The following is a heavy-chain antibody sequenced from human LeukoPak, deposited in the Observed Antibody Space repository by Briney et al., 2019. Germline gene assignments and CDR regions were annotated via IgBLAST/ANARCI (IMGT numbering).Heavy chain of an antibody. CDR1: GYSFTNYW. D-gene: IGHD5-18*01. CDR2: IYPRDSDS. Sequence: GESLKISCKGSGYSFTNYWIGWVRQMPGKGLEWMGIIYPRDSDSRYSPSFQGQVTMSADKSISTAYLQWSSLKASDTAMYYCARQGYTYGYDSWGQGTLVTVSS. J-gene: IGHJ4*02. CDR3: ARQGYTYGYDS. V-gene: IGHV5-51*01.